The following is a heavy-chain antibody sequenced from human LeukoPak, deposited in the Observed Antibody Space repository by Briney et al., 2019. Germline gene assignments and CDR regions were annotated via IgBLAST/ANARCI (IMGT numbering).Heavy chain of an antibody. Sequence: GASVKVSCKASGYIFTGYYMHWVRQAPGQGLEWMGWINPNSGDTNYAQKFQGRVTMTRDTSISTAYMELSRLRSDDTAVYYCANTYGSGSYYDYWGQGTLVTVSS. CDR2: INPNSGDT. V-gene: IGHV1-2*02. CDR1: GYIFTGYY. D-gene: IGHD3-10*01. CDR3: ANTYGSGSYYDY. J-gene: IGHJ4*02.